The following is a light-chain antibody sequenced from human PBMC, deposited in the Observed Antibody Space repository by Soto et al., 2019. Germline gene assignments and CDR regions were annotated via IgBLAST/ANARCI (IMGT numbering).Light chain of an antibody. CDR3: QQSYSTWWT. CDR2: AAS. Sequence: DIQMTQSPSSLSASLGDRVTITCPASQSISSYLNWYQQKPGKAPKLLIYAASSLQSGVPSRFSGSGSGTDFTLTISSLQPEDFATYYCQQSYSTWWTFGQGTKVDIK. CDR1: QSISSY. V-gene: IGKV1-39*01. J-gene: IGKJ1*01.